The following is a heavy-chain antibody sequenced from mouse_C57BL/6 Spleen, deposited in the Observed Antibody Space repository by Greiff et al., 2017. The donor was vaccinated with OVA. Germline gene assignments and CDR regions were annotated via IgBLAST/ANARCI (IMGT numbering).Heavy chain of an antibody. J-gene: IGHJ1*03. CDR2: IHPNSGST. V-gene: IGHV1-64*01. CDR1: GYTFTSYW. CDR3: ARGDYYYGSEGYFDV. Sequence: QVQLQQPGAELVKPGASVKLSCKASGYTFTSYWMHWVKQRPGQGLEWIGMIHPNSGSTNYNEKFKSKATLTVDKSSSTAYMQLSSLTSEDSAVYYCARGDYYYGSEGYFDVWGTGTTVTV. D-gene: IGHD1-1*01.